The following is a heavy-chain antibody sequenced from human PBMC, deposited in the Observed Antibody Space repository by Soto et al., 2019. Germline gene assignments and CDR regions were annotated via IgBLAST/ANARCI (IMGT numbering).Heavy chain of an antibody. D-gene: IGHD2-2*01. CDR2: IIPIFGTP. V-gene: IGHV1-69*13. CDR3: ARERSVGYCITTTCPKPFYYYAMDV. J-gene: IGHJ6*02. CDR1: GGTFTNYP. Sequence: SVKVSRKASGGTFTNYPFSRLRQAPGQGLEWMGGIIPIFGTPDYAQKFQGRVTITADESTRTASMELSSLRSDDTAVYYCARERSVGYCITTTCPKPFYYYAMDVWGQGTTVTVSS.